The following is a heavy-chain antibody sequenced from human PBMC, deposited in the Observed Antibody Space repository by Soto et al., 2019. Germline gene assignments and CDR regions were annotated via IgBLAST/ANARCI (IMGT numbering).Heavy chain of an antibody. CDR3: ARSTYYYGSGSYYKMTWYYYYGMDV. J-gene: IGHJ6*02. D-gene: IGHD3-10*01. Sequence: SVKVSCKASGGTFSSYAISWVRQAPGQGLEWMGGIIPIFGTANYAQKFQGRVTITADKSTSTAYMELSSLRSEDTAVYYCARSTYYYGSGSYYKMTWYYYYGMDVWGQVTTVTVSS. CDR1: GGTFSSYA. CDR2: IIPIFGTA. V-gene: IGHV1-69*06.